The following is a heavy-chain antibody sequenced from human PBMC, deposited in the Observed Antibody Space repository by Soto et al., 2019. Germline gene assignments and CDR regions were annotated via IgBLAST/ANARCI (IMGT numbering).Heavy chain of an antibody. D-gene: IGHD1-26*01. CDR1: GGSFSGYY. V-gene: IGHV4-34*01. Sequence: QVQLQQWGAGLLKPSETLSLTCAVYGGSFSGYYWCWIRQSPGKGLEWIGEITHSGSTNYNPSLKSRVTISVDTSENHFCLKLSSVTAAEMAVYCCARVTRWELPRDYWGQGTLVTVSS. CDR2: ITHSGST. CDR3: ARVTRWELPRDY. J-gene: IGHJ4*02.